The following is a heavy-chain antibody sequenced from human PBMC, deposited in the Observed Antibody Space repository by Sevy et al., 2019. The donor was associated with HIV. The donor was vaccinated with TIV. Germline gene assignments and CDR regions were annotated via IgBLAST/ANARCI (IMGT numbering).Heavy chain of an antibody. V-gene: IGHV3-23*01. Sequence: GGSLRLSCAASGFSFTSYAMNWVRQAPGKGLECVSTISGSGDNTYFADSVKGRFTISRDNFKSTLYLQMNSLRAEDTAVYYCAKAKDGSVGYYNVYYNGMDVWGQGTTVTVSS. CDR2: ISGSGDNT. CDR1: GFSFTSYA. CDR3: AKAKDGSVGYYNVYYNGMDV. D-gene: IGHD3-10*01. J-gene: IGHJ6*02.